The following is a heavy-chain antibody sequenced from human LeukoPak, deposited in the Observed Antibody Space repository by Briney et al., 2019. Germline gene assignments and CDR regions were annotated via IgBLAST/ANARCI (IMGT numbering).Heavy chain of an antibody. CDR3: AIDYGSGSYPDWFDP. V-gene: IGHV3-23*01. J-gene: IGHJ5*02. CDR2: ISGSGGST. D-gene: IGHD3-10*01. CDR1: GFTFSSYA. Sequence: QPGGSLRLSCAASGFTFSSYAMSWVRQAPGKGLEWVSAISGSGGSTYYADSVKGRFTISRDNSKNTLYLQMNSLRAEDTAVYYCAIDYGSGSYPDWFDPWGQETLVTVSS.